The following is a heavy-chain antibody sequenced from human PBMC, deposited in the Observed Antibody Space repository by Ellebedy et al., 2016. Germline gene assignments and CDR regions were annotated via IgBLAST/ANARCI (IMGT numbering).Heavy chain of an antibody. CDR1: GFPFSSYD. CDR2: ITSRSSYI. CDR3: ARDLRAGYGNLDS. V-gene: IGHV3-21*06. J-gene: IGHJ4*02. Sequence: GESLKISXAASGFPFSSYDMNWVRQTPGRGLEWVSSITSRSSYIYSADSVRGRFTISRDNAKNSLYLDMTSLRADDTGLYYCARDLRAGYGNLDSWGQGTLVTVSS. D-gene: IGHD5-12*01.